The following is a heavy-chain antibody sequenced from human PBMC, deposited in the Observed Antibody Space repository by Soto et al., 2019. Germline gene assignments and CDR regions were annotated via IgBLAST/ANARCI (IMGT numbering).Heavy chain of an antibody. CDR1: GGSFSSISNHY. D-gene: IGHD6-13*01. CDR2: ISYSGST. CDR3: GRAHRDLQQLVHYYYSINV. J-gene: IGHJ6*02. Sequence: SETLSLTCTFSGGSFSSISNHYCSWIRQPPGKGLEWIGYISYSGSTSYNPSLKSRLIISVDTSQNQVSLKLASVTAADTAVYHCGRAHRDLQQLVHYYYSINVWGQGTTVTVSS. V-gene: IGHV4-61*01.